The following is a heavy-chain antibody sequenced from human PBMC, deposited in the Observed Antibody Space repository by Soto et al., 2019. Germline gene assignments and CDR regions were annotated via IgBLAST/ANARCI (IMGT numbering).Heavy chain of an antibody. CDR3: ARHTPAITISDH. CDR2: IYYSGST. D-gene: IGHD5-12*01. J-gene: IGHJ4*02. Sequence: QLQLQESGPGLVKPSETLSLTCTVSGGSISSSSYYWGWIRQPPGKGLEWIGSIYYSGSTYYNPSLKSRVTIPVATSTNQFSLKPSSVPGADTAVYYCARHTPAITISDHWGQGTLVTASS. CDR1: GGSISSSSYY. V-gene: IGHV4-39*01.